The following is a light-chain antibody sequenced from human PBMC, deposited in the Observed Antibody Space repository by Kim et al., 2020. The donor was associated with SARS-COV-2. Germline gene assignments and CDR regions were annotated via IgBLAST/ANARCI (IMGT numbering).Light chain of an antibody. CDR1: SLKTSY. V-gene: IGLV3-19*01. J-gene: IGLJ2*01. CDR3: SSRDTTNSHVV. Sequence: SSELTQDPAVSVALGQTVKITCQGDSLKTSYATWYQQKPGQAPVLVLYGKDNRPSGIPDRFSGSSSSNTGSLTITGAQAEDEADYYCSSRDTTNSHVVFDGGTQLTVL. CDR2: GKD.